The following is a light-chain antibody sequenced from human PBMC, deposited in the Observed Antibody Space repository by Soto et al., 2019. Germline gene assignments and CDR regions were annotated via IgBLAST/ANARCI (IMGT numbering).Light chain of an antibody. CDR2: TNN. CDR3: QSYDSSLTLYV. Sequence: SALTQPPSVSGTPGQRVTISCSGSSSNIATNSVNWYQQLPATAPRLLIYTNNRRPSEVPDRFSGSKSGTSASLAITGLQAEDEADYYCQSYDSSLTLYVFGTGTKVTV. CDR1: SSNIATNS. V-gene: IGLV1-44*01. J-gene: IGLJ1*01.